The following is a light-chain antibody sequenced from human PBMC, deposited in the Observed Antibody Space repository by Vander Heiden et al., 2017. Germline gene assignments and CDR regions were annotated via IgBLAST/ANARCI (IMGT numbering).Light chain of an antibody. Sequence: VVMVQSPGTLSVSPGETATLSCRASQSVSRDLAWYQHKRGQAPRLLIYGASTRATDVPDRFSGSGYGREFTLTITRLHSEDFAVYYCQRHSAVLRTFGQGTKVEIK. CDR1: QSVSRD. J-gene: IGKJ1*01. V-gene: IGKV3-15*01. CDR2: GAS. CDR3: QRHSAVLRT.